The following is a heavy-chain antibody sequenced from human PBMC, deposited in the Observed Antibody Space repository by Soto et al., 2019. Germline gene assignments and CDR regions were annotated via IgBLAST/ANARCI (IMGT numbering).Heavy chain of an antibody. Sequence: QVQLQESGPGLVKPSQTLSLTCTVSGDSISSGDYYWSWIRQPPGKGLEWIGYIYFSGRTYYNPSLKSRVTVSVDTSKNQFSLKLSSVTAADTAVYYCARVAILVTTYYLDYWGQGTLVTVSS. CDR1: GDSISSGDYY. J-gene: IGHJ4*02. D-gene: IGHD4-4*01. CDR3: ARVAILVTTYYLDY. V-gene: IGHV4-30-4*01. CDR2: IYFSGRT.